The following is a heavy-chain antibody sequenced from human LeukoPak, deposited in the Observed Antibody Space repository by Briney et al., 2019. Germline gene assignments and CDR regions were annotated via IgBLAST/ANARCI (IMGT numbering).Heavy chain of an antibody. V-gene: IGHV4-4*02. J-gene: IGHJ4*02. CDR3: ARGGYSGYDFREYYFDY. D-gene: IGHD5-12*01. Sequence: PSETLSLTCAVSGYSISSSYWWSWIRQPPGKGLEWIGEINHSASTNYNPSLKSRVTISVDTSKNQFSLKLSSVTAADTAVYYCARGGYSGYDFREYYFDYWGQGTLVTVSS. CDR2: INHSAST. CDR1: GYSISSSYW.